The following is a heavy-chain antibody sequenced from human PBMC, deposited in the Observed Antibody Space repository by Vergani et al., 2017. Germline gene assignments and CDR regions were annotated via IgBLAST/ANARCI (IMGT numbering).Heavy chain of an antibody. V-gene: IGHV4-34*01. CDR2: INHSGST. CDR3: ARAYGDYLKTIDY. Sequence: QVQLQQWGAGLLKPSETLSLSCAVYGGSFSGYYWSWIRQPPGKGLEWIGEINHSGSTNYNPSLKSRVSISVVMSKSQFSLNLSSVTAADTAVYYCARAYGDYLKTIDYWGQGTLVTVSS. CDR1: GGSFSGYY. J-gene: IGHJ4*02. D-gene: IGHD4-17*01.